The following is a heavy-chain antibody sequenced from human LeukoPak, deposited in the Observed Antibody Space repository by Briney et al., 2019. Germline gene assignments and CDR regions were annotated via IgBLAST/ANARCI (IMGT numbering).Heavy chain of an antibody. J-gene: IGHJ4*02. CDR1: GGSISSYY. D-gene: IGHD5-12*01. V-gene: IGHV4-59*08. CDR3: ARQDGLRSFDY. CDR2: IYYSGST. Sequence: SETLSLTCTASGGSISSYYWSWIRQPPGKGLEWIGYIYYSGSTNYNPSLKSRVTISVDTSKNQFSLKLSSVTAADTAVYYCARQDGLRSFDYWGQGTLVTVSS.